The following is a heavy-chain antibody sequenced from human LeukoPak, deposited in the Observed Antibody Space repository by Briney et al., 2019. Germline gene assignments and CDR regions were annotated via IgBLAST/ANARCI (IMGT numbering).Heavy chain of an antibody. J-gene: IGHJ3*02. D-gene: IGHD3-16*01. CDR2: ISWSSVSI. CDR3: AKRKAGGYALDI. Sequence: GRSLRLSCAALGFSFDDYAMYWVRQAPGKGLEWVSGISWSSVSIGYADSVKGRFTISRDNAKNSLYLQMNSLKAEDTPLYYCAKRKAGGYALDIWGQGTMVTVSS. CDR1: GFSFDDYA. V-gene: IGHV3-9*01.